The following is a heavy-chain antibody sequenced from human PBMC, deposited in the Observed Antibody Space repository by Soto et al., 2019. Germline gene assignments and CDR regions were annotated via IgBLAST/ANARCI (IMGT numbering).Heavy chain of an antibody. V-gene: IGHV1-69*13. CDR1: GGTFGSYA. CDR3: ARVKSHGYGEYRYFDY. Sequence: ASVKVSCKASGGTFGSYAISWVRQAPGQGLEWMGGIIPIFGTANYAQKFQGRVTITAGESTSTVYMELSSLRSEDTAVYYCARVKSHGYGEYRYFDYWGQGTLVTVSS. D-gene: IGHD4-17*01. CDR2: IIPIFGTA. J-gene: IGHJ4*02.